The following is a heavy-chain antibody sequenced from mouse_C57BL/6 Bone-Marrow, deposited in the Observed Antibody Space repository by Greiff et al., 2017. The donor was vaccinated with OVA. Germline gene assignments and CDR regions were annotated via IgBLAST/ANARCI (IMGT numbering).Heavy chain of an antibody. CDR3: ARHAY. J-gene: IGHJ3*01. Sequence: DVHLVESGGGLVQPGGSLKLSCAASGFTFSDYYMYWVRQTPEKRLEWVTYISNGGGSTYYPDTVKGRFTISRDNAKNTLYLQMSRLKSEDTAMYYCARHAYWGQGTLVTVSA. CDR2: ISNGGGST. CDR1: GFTFSDYY. V-gene: IGHV5-12*01.